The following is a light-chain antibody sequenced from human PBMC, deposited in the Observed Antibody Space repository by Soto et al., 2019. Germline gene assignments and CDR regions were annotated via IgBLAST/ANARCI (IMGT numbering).Light chain of an antibody. CDR3: CSYTACHTRQIA. CDR1: SSDVGGYNY. V-gene: IGLV2-14*03. J-gene: IGLJ1*01. CDR2: DVS. Sequence: QSVLTQPASVSGSPGQSITISCTGTSSDVGGYNYVSWYQHHPGKAPKLMIYDVSNRPSGVSNRFTGSKSGNTASLTISELRPEDEADYYYCSYTACHTRQIALGTWSKVTVL.